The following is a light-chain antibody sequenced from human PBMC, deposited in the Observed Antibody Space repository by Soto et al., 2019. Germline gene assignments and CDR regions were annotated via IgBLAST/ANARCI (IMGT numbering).Light chain of an antibody. CDR3: QQYGGSLIT. V-gene: IGKV3-20*01. CDR1: QSVSSGY. CDR2: GAS. Sequence: EIVLTQSPGTLSLSPGERATLSCRASQSVSSGYLAWYQQKLGQAPRLLIYGASSRATGIPDRFTGSGSGTDFTLTISRLEPEDFAVYYCQQYGGSLITFGQGTRLEIK. J-gene: IGKJ5*01.